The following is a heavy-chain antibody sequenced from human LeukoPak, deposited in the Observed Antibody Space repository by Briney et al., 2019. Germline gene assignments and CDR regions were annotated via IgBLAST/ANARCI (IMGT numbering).Heavy chain of an antibody. Sequence: SVKVSCKASGGTFSSYAISWVRQAPGQGLEWMGGIIPIFGTANYAQKFQGRVTITADKSTSTAYMGLSSLRSEDTAVYYCARDLDGSGSYYPFDIWGQGTMVTVSS. D-gene: IGHD3-10*01. J-gene: IGHJ3*02. CDR3: ARDLDGSGSYYPFDI. CDR2: IIPIFGTA. V-gene: IGHV1-69*06. CDR1: GGTFSSYA.